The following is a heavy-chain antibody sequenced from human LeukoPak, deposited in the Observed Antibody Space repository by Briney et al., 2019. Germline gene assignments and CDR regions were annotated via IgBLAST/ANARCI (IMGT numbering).Heavy chain of an antibody. Sequence: ASVKVSCKASGGTFSSYAVSWVRQAPGQGLEWMGGIIPIFGTANYVQKFQGRVTITTDESTSTAYMELSSLRSEDTAVYYCALSYCSSTSCYSFDPWGQGTLVTVSS. CDR3: ALSYCSSTSCYSFDP. D-gene: IGHD2-2*02. J-gene: IGHJ5*02. V-gene: IGHV1-69*05. CDR1: GGTFSSYA. CDR2: IIPIFGTA.